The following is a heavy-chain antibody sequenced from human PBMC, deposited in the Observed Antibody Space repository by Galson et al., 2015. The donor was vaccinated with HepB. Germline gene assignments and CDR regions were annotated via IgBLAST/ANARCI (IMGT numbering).Heavy chain of an antibody. Sequence: SVKVSCKASGYIFTSYHMHWVRQAPGQGLEWMGWINPNSGGTNSPQKFQGRVTMTRDTSISTAYMELSRLRSDDTAIYYCARGGGSSSWYAAFDIWGQGTMVTVSS. CDR3: ARGGGSSSWYAAFDI. V-gene: IGHV1-2*02. CDR1: GYIFTSYH. CDR2: INPNSGGT. D-gene: IGHD6-13*01. J-gene: IGHJ3*02.